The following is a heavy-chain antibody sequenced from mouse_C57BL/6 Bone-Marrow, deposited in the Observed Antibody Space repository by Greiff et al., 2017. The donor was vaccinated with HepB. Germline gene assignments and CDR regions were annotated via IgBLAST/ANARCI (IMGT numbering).Heavy chain of an antibody. CDR1: GFNIKDDY. CDR2: IGPENGDT. Sequence: EVQLQQSGAELVRPGASVKLSCTASGFNIKDDYMHWVKQRPEQGLEWIGWIGPENGDTEYASKFQGKATITADTSSNTAYLQLSSLTSEDTAVYYCTTGYGNYLSLAYWGQGTLVTVSA. D-gene: IGHD2-1*01. CDR3: TTGYGNYLSLAY. V-gene: IGHV14-4*01. J-gene: IGHJ3*01.